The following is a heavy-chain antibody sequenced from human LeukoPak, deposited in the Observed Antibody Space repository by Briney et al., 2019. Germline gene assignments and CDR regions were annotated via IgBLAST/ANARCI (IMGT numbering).Heavy chain of an antibody. D-gene: IGHD3-3*01. Sequence: GGSLRLSCAASGFTFSSYAMHWVRQAPGKGLEWVAVISYDGSNKYYADSVKGRFTISRDNSKNTLYLQMNSLRAEDTAVYYCARDRVHVSYYDFWSGYKTSFDPWGQGTLVTVSS. CDR1: GFTFSSYA. CDR3: ARDRVHVSYYDFWSGYKTSFDP. J-gene: IGHJ5*02. CDR2: ISYDGSNK. V-gene: IGHV3-30-3*01.